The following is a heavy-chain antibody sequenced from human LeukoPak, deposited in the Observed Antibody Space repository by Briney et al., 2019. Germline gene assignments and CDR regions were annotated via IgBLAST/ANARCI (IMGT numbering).Heavy chain of an antibody. CDR3: AELGITIIGGV. D-gene: IGHD3-10*02. CDR2: ISSSGSTI. V-gene: IGHV3-48*03. CDR1: GFTFSSYE. J-gene: IGHJ6*04. Sequence: PRGSLRLSCAASGFTFSSYEMNWVRQVPGKGLGWVSYISSSGSTIYYADSVKGRFTISRDNAKNSLYLQMNSLRAEDTAVYYCAELGITIIGGVWGKGTTVTISS.